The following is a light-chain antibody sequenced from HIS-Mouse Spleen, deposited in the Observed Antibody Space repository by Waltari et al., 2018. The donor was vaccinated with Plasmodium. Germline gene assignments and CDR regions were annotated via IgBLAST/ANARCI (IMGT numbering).Light chain of an antibody. CDR1: QRVSSY. CDR2: DAS. J-gene: IGKJ4*01. V-gene: IGKV3-11*01. Sequence: EIVLTQSPATLSLSRGERATLSCRARQRVSSYLAWYQQKPGQAPRLLIYDASNRATGIPARFSGSGSGTDFTLTISSLEPEDFAVYYCQQRSNWPSLTFGGGTKVEIK. CDR3: QQRSNWPSLT.